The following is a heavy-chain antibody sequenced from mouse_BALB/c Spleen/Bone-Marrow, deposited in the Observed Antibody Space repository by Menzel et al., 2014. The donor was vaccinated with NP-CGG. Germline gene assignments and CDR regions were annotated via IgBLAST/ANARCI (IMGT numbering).Heavy chain of an antibody. Sequence: EVMLVESGGGLVQPGGSLKLSCAASGFAFSRYWMSWVRQAPGQGLEWIGEINPNSRTINYTPSLKDKLIISRDNAKNTLYLQMSKVRAEDTALYDCALPGYYGYFDVWGAGTTVTVSS. D-gene: IGHD2-2*01. J-gene: IGHJ1*01. V-gene: IGHV4-1*02. CDR3: ALPGYYGYFDV. CDR1: GFAFSRYW. CDR2: INPNSRTI.